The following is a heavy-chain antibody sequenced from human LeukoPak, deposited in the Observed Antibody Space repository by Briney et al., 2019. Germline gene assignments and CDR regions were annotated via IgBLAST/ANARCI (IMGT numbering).Heavy chain of an antibody. V-gene: IGHV1-3*01. CDR2: INAGNGNT. CDR3: ARGAGITIFGVAPYGMDV. J-gene: IGHJ6*02. CDR1: GYTFTSYA. Sequence: GASVKVSCKASGYTFTSYAMHWVRQAPGQRLEWMGWINAGNGNTKYSQKFQGRVTITRDTSASTAYMELSSLRSEDTAVYYCARGAGITIFGVAPYGMDVWGQGTTVTASS. D-gene: IGHD3-3*01.